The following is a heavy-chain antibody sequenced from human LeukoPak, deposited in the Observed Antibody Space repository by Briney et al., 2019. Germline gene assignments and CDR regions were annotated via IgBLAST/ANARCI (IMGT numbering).Heavy chain of an antibody. CDR3: ARRSSGLRNGSGSYYEPLGWFDP. CDR1: GFTFSSYS. Sequence: GGSLRLSRAASGFTFSSYSMNWVRQAPGKGLEWVSYISSSSSTIYYADSVKGRFTNSRDNAKNSLYLQMNSLRAEDTAVYYCARRSSGLRNGSGSYYEPLGWFDPWGQGTLVTVSS. V-gene: IGHV3-48*01. CDR2: ISSSSSTI. D-gene: IGHD3-10*01. J-gene: IGHJ5*02.